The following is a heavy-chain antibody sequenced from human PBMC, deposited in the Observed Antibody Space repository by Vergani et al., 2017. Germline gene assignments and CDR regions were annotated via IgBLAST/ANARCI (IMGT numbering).Heavy chain of an antibody. CDR1: GGSISAGYYF. D-gene: IGHD2-15*01. J-gene: IGHJ3*01. V-gene: IGHV4-61*02. CDR2: ISASGNA. Sequence: QVQLQASGPGRVKPSQTLSLTCTMSGGSISAGYYFWSWIRQPAGKGLEWLGHISASGNASHSPSLKTRVSMSVDTSKNQFSLTVTSVTAADTAIYFCARRSGGYYSGGKVHPLRTAFDVWGHRTVVTVSS. CDR3: ARRSGGYYSGGKVHPLRTAFDV.